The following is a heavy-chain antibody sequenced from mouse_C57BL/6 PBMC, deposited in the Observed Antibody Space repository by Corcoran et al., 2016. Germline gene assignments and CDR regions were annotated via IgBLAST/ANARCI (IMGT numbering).Heavy chain of an antibody. CDR2: INTYSGVP. Sequence: QIQLVQSGPELKKPGGTVKISCEASGYTFTTYGMCWVKQAPGKGFKGMGWINTYSGVPTYADDFKGRFAFSLETSASTAYLQINNLKNEDTATYFCARLLRYFDYWGQGTTLTVSS. CDR3: ARLLRYFDY. D-gene: IGHD1-1*01. J-gene: IGHJ2*01. V-gene: IGHV9-3*01. CDR1: GYTFTTYG.